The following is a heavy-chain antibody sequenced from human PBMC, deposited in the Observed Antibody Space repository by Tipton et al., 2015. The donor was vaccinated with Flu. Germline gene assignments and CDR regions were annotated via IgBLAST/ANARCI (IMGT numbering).Heavy chain of an antibody. Sequence: TLSLTCTVSGGSISGGNYYWSWIRQPAGEGLELIGRIYTTGSTEYSPSLKRRATISIDTSNNQFSLELTSVTAADTAMYYCVRSGEHTSLYVDFFQQWGQGTLSPSPQ. J-gene: IGHJ1*01. V-gene: IGHV4-61*02. CDR1: GGSISGGNYY. CDR2: IYTTGST. D-gene: IGHD3-9*01. CDR3: VRSGEHTSLYVDFFQQ.